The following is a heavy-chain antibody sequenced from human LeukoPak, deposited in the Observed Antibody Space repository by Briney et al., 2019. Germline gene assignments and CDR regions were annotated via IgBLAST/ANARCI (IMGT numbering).Heavy chain of an antibody. V-gene: IGHV3-48*04. CDR1: GFTFSSYS. J-gene: IGHJ4*02. Sequence: GGSLRLSCAASGFTFSSYSMNWVRQAPGKGLEWISYISSRSSTIYYADSVKGRFTISRDNAKNSLYLQMNSLRAEDTAVYYCARDISGSYRGFDFWGQGTLVAVSS. CDR3: ARDISGSYRGFDF. CDR2: ISSRSSTI. D-gene: IGHD1-26*01.